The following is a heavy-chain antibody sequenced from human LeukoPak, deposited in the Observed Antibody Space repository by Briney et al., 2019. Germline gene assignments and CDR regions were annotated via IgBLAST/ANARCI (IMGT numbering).Heavy chain of an antibody. J-gene: IGHJ4*02. D-gene: IGHD2-2*01. CDR2: ISAYNGNT. CDR3: ARWEYCSSSSCYDESETFDY. V-gene: IGHV1-18*01. CDR1: GYTFTSYG. Sequence: ASVKVSCKASGYTFTSYGISWVRQAPGQGLEWMGWISAYNGNTNYAQKYQGRVTMTTDTSTRTAYMELRSLRSDDTAIYYCARWEYCSSSSCYDESETFDYWGQGTLVTVSS.